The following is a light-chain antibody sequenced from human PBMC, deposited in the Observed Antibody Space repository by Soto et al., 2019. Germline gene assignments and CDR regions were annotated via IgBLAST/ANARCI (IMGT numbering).Light chain of an antibody. CDR1: SSDVSDYNY. CDR2: DVS. Sequence: QSALTQPRSVSGSPGQSVTISCTGTSSDVSDYNYVSWYQYHPGKAPKLMIYDVSKRPSGVPDRFSGSKSGNTASLTISWLQAEDEADYYCCSYAGSYTYVFGTGTKSPS. CDR3: CSYAGSYTYV. V-gene: IGLV2-11*01. J-gene: IGLJ1*01.